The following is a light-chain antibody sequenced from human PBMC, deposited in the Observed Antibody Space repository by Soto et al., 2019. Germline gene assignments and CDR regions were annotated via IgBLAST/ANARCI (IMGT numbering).Light chain of an antibody. CDR2: DAS. CDR3: QQHDILPIT. CDR1: QTIDKT. V-gene: IGKV3D-20*01. Sequence: EILLTQSPTTLSLSAGERATLSCGASQTIDKTLAWYQRNPGQAPRLLIYDASTRATGIPDRFSGAGSGTDFTLTISRLEPEDFELYYCQQHDILPITFGQGTRLEIK. J-gene: IGKJ5*01.